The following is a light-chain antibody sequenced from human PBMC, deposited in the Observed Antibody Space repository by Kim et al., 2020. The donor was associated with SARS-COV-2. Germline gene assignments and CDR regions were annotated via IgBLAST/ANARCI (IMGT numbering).Light chain of an antibody. J-gene: IGKJ3*01. CDR2: GAS. CDR3: QQYGSSPLT. CDR1: QGVSSSY. V-gene: IGKV3-20*01. Sequence: PGDSAPPSFRASQGVSSSYLAWYQQKPGQAPRLLIYGASSRATGIPDRFSGSGSGTDFTLTISRLEPEDFAVYYCQQYGSSPLTFGPGTKVDIQ.